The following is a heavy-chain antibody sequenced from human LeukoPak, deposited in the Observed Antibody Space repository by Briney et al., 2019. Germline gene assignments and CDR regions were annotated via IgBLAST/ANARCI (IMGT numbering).Heavy chain of an antibody. CDR3: ARGDYDSSGYSYFDY. CDR2: ISAYNGNT. CDR1: GYTFTSYG. J-gene: IGHJ4*02. V-gene: IGHV1-18*01. D-gene: IGHD3-22*01. Sequence: ASVKVSCKASGYTFTSYGISWVRQAPGQGLEWMGWISAYNGNTNYAQKLQGRVTMTTDTPTSTAYMELRSLRSDDTAVYYCARGDYDSSGYSYFDYWGQGTLVTVSS.